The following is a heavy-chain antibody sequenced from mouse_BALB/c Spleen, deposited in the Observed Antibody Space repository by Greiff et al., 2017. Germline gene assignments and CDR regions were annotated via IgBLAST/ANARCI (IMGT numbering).Heavy chain of an antibody. D-gene: IGHD2-4*01. CDR3: TYDYAY. Sequence: EVKVVESGGGLVQPGGSMKLSCVASGFTFSNYWMNWVRQSPEKGLEWVAEIRLKSNNYATHYAESVKGRFTISRDDSKSSVYLQMNNLRAEDTGIYYCTYDYAYWGQGTLVTVSA. CDR2: IRLKSNNYAT. CDR1: GFTFSNYW. V-gene: IGHV6-6*02. J-gene: IGHJ3*01.